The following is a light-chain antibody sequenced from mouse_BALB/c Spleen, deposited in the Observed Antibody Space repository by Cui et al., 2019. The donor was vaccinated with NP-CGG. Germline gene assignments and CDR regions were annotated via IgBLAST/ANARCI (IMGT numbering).Light chain of an antibody. CDR2: GTN. CDR3: ALWYSNHWV. CDR1: TGAVTNSNS. V-gene: IGLV1*01. J-gene: IGLJ1*01. Sequence: QAVVTQESALTTSPGETVTLTCRSSTGAVTNSNSANWVQEKPDHLFTGLIGGTNNRTPGVPARFSGSLIGDKAALTITGAQTEDEAIYFCALWYSNHWVFGGGTKLTVL.